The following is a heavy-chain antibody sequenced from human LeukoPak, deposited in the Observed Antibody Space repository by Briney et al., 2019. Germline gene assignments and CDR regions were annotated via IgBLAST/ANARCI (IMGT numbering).Heavy chain of an antibody. CDR1: GITLSNYG. D-gene: IGHD6-19*01. V-gene: IGHV3-23*01. Sequence: GGSLRLSCAVSGITLSNYGMSWVRQAPGKGLEWVAGLSGSGGGTNYADSVQGRFTISRDNPKNTLYLQMNSLRAEDTAVYYCASSGWKGGLAFDYWGQGARVAVSS. J-gene: IGHJ4*02. CDR3: ASSGWKGGLAFDY. CDR2: LSGSGGGT.